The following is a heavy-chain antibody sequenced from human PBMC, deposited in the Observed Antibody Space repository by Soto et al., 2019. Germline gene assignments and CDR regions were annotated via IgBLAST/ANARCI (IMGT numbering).Heavy chain of an antibody. Sequence: GGSLRLSCAASGFTFSSYGMHWVRQAPGKGLEWVAVISYDGSNKYYADSVKGRFTISRDNSKNTLYLQMNSLRAEDTAVYYCAKGQYYYDSSGQWRWGQGTLVTVSS. CDR2: ISYDGSNK. D-gene: IGHD3-22*01. CDR1: GFTFSSYG. CDR3: AKGQYYYDSSGQWR. J-gene: IGHJ4*02. V-gene: IGHV3-30*18.